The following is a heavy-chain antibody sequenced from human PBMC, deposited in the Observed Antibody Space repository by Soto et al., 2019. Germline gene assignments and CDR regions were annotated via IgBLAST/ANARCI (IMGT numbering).Heavy chain of an antibody. Sequence: EVQLVESGGGLVQPGGSLRLSCAASGFTFSGYWMHWVGHVPGKGLVWVSRINSDGSSTDYADSVKGRFTISRDNTKNTLYLQMNSLRAEDTAVYYCVRWGTVVVPHTEPGGYWGQGTLVTVTS. CDR3: VRWGTVVVPHTEPGGY. V-gene: IGHV3-74*01. J-gene: IGHJ4*02. CDR2: INSDGSST. CDR1: GFTFSGYW. D-gene: IGHD5-18*01.